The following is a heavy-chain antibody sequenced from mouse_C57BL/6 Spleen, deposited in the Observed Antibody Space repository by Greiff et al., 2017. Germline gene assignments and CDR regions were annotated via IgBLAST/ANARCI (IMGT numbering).Heavy chain of an antibody. D-gene: IGHD2-4*01. Sequence: EVQLQQSGAELVRPGASVKLSCTASGFNIKDDYMHWVKQRPEQGLEWIGWIDPENGDTEYASKFQGKATITADTSSNTAYLQLSSLTSEDTAVYYCTTSDDLAWFAYWGQGTLVTVSA. CDR2: IDPENGDT. CDR1: GFNIKDDY. CDR3: TTSDDLAWFAY. J-gene: IGHJ3*01. V-gene: IGHV14-4*01.